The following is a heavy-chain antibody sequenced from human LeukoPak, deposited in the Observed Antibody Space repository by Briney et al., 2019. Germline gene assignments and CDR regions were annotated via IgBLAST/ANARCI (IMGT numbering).Heavy chain of an antibody. CDR2: IYPGDFDT. J-gene: IGHJ4*02. CDR3: ARRGESSLRY. D-gene: IGHD6-13*01. Sequence: GESLKFSCKGSGYSFTSYWSGWVGQMPGKGLEWMGIIYPGDFDTRYRPSFQGQVTISADKSIGTAYLQWSSLKASDTAMYYCARRGESSLRYWGQGTLVTVSS. CDR1: GYSFTSYW. V-gene: IGHV5-51*01.